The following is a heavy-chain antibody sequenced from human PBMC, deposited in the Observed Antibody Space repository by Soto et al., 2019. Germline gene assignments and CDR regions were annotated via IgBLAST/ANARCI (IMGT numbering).Heavy chain of an antibody. CDR1: GFTFSRYS. D-gene: IGHD4-17*01. CDR3: AGFKPYRDHLVFYY. CDR2: ISSSSSYI. Sequence: EVQLVESGGGLVKPGGSLRLSCAASGFTFSRYSMNWVRQAPGKGLEWVSSISSSSSYIYYAASVKGRFTISRDNAKNSLYLQMNSLRAEDTAVYYCAGFKPYRDHLVFYYWGQGTLVTVSS. V-gene: IGHV3-21*01. J-gene: IGHJ4*02.